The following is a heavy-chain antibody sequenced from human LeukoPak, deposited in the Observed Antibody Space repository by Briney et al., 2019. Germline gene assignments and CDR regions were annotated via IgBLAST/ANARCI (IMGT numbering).Heavy chain of an antibody. CDR1: GYTFTGYY. D-gene: IGHD6-19*01. J-gene: IGHJ4*02. CDR3: AGDDHSGWYTEVRFDY. CDR2: ISAYNGNT. Sequence: ASVKVSCKASGYTFTGYYMHWVRQAPGQGLEWMGWISAYNGNTNYAQKLQGRVTMTTDTSTSTAYMELRSLRSDDTAVYYCAGDDHSGWYTEVRFDYWGQGTLVTVSS. V-gene: IGHV1-18*04.